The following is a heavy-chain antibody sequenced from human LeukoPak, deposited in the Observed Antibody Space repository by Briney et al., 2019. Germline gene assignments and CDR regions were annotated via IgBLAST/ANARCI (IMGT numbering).Heavy chain of an antibody. J-gene: IGHJ4*02. V-gene: IGHV3-13*01. D-gene: IGHD3-22*01. CDR3: ARVRRYYYDSSGYYYDY. CDR2: IGTAGDT. CDR1: GLTFSSYD. Sequence: GGSLRLSCAASGLTFSSYDMHWVRQATGKGLEWVSAIGTAGDTYYPGSVKGRFTISRENAKNSLYLQMNSLRAGDTAVYYCARVRRYYYDSSGYYYDYWGQGTLVTVSS.